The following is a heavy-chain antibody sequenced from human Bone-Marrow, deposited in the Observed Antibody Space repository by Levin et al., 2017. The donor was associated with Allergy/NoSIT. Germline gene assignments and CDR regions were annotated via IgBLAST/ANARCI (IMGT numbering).Heavy chain of an antibody. J-gene: IGHJ6*02. Sequence: PGGSLRLTCAASGFTFSAYDMHWVRQTTGKGLEWVSSIGSHGETDYPGSVKGRFTISREDAKNSLYLQMNSLRAGDTAVYYCARQSKMAEAGTSHFYYYAMDVWGQGTTVTVSS. D-gene: IGHD6-19*01. CDR3: ARQSKMAEAGTSHFYYYAMDV. CDR1: GFTFSAYD. V-gene: IGHV3-13*01. CDR2: IGSHGET.